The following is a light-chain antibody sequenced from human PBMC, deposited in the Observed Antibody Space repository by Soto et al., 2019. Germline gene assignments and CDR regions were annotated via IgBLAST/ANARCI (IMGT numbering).Light chain of an antibody. J-gene: IGLJ1*01. CDR2: DVT. Sequence: QSVLTQPASVSGSPGQSITISCTGTSSDVGGYNFVSWYQQHPDKAPKLMICDVTNRPSGVSNRFSGSKSGNTASLTISGLQAEGEADYYCSSYTSISTYVFGTGTKVTVL. CDR3: SSYTSISTYV. CDR1: SSDVGGYNF. V-gene: IGLV2-14*01.